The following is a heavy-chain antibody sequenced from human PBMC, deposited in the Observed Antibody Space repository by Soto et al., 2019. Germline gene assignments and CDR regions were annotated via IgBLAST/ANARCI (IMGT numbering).Heavy chain of an antibody. V-gene: IGHV4-30-4*01. CDR1: GGCRSIKKKN. Sequence: GGCRSIKKKNWNWIRQSPGKGLEWIASIDYSGSTYYNPSLKSRVVISADTSKNLFSLKLRSVTAADTALYFCAIFGPSYYG. CDR3: AIFGPSYYG. CDR2: IDYSGST. D-gene: IGHD3-16*01. J-gene: IGHJ6*01.